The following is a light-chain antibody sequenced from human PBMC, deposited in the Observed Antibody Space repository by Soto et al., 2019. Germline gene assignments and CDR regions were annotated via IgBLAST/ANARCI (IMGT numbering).Light chain of an antibody. Sequence: EIVLTQSPGTLSLYPGERATLSCRASQSVRSNFLAWYQQKPGQAPRLLIYGASNRATGIPDRFSGSGSGTEFTLTISRLEPEDFAVYYCQQYSSSPLTFGGGTKVDIK. CDR3: QQYSSSPLT. V-gene: IGKV3-20*01. CDR1: QSVRSNF. CDR2: GAS. J-gene: IGKJ4*01.